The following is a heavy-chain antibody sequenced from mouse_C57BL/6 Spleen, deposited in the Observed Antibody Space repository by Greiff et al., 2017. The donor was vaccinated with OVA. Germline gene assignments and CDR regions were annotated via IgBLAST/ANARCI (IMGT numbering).Heavy chain of an antibody. CDR1: GYSITSGYY. Sequence: EVKLQQSGPGLVKPSQSLSLTCSVTGYSITSGYYWNWIRQFPGNKLEWMGSLSYDGSNNYNPSLTNLISITRDTSKNQFFLKLNSVTTEDTATYYCARGPYDGYYVAYWGQGTLVTVSA. D-gene: IGHD2-3*01. CDR3: ARGPYDGYYVAY. V-gene: IGHV3-6*01. CDR2: LSYDGSN. J-gene: IGHJ3*01.